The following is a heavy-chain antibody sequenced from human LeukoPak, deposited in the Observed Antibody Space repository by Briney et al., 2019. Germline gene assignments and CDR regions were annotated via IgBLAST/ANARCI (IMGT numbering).Heavy chain of an antibody. CDR2: IYYSGST. J-gene: IGHJ3*02. D-gene: IGHD1-14*01. V-gene: IGHV4-59*08. CDR1: GGSISSYY. CDR3: AGHLRNHDAFDI. Sequence: SETLSLTCTVSGGSISSYYWSWIRQPPGKGLEWLGYIYYSGSTNYNPSLKSRVTISVDTSKNQFSLKLSSVTAADTAVYYCAGHLRNHDAFDIWGQGTMVTVSS.